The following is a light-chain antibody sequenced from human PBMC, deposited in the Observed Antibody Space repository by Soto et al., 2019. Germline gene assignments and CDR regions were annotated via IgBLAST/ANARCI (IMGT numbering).Light chain of an antibody. V-gene: IGKV3-20*01. Sequence: ESVLTQSPGTLSLSPGERATLSCRASQSVTNRYFAWYQQRPGQAPRLRIYGISNRATGIPDRFSGSGSGTEFTLTISRLEPEDVVVDYCKNYSKFPYNFGQGTKLEVK. CDR2: GIS. J-gene: IGKJ2*01. CDR1: QSVTNRY. CDR3: KNYSKFPYN.